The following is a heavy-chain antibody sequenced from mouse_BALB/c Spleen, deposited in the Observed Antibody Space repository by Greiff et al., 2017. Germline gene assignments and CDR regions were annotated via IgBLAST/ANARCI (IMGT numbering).Heavy chain of an antibody. J-gene: IGHJ2*01. Sequence: EVKLVESGGGLVKPGGSLKLSCAASGFAFSSYDMSWVRQTPEKRLEWVAYISSGGGSTYYPDTVKGRFTISRDNAKNTLYLQMSSLKSEVTAMYYCARELWSLYFDYWGQGTTLTVSS. CDR2: ISSGGGST. D-gene: IGHD1-1*02. CDR1: GFAFSSYD. V-gene: IGHV5-12-1*01. CDR3: ARELWSLYFDY.